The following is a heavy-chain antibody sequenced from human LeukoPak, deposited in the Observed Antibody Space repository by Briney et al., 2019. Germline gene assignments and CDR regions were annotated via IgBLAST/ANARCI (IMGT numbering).Heavy chain of an antibody. CDR1: GFTFSSYS. CDR3: AKGRRVGYCSSTSCPPIGYYYYYMDV. D-gene: IGHD2-2*01. CDR2: ISGSGGST. J-gene: IGHJ6*03. V-gene: IGHV3-23*01. Sequence: GGSLRLSCAASGFTFSSYSMNWVRQAPGKGLEWVSAISGSGGSTYYADSVKGRFTISRDNSKNTLYLQMNSLRAEDTAVYYCAKGRRVGYCSSTSCPPIGYYYYYMDVWGKGTTVTVSS.